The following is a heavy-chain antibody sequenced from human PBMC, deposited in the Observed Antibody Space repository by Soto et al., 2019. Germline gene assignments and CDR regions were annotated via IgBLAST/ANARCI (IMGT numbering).Heavy chain of an antibody. CDR3: AKGIVYYYDSSGYFAY. D-gene: IGHD3-22*01. J-gene: IGHJ4*02. CDR1: GFTFRSYA. CDR2: ISGSGGST. V-gene: IGHV3-23*01. Sequence: GESLKISCAASGFTFRSYAMSWVRQAPGKGLEWVSAISGSGGSTYYADSVKGRFTISRDNSKNTLYLQMNSLRAEDTAVYYCAKGIVYYYDSSGYFAYWGQGTLVTVSS.